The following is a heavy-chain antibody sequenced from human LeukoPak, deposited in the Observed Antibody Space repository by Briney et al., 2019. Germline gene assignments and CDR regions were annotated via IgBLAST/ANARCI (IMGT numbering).Heavy chain of an antibody. D-gene: IGHD2-21*02. CDR3: ARSSVVVTAADFDY. CDR1: GYTFTSYD. CDR2: MNPNSGNT. J-gene: IGHJ4*02. Sequence: ASVKVSCKASGYTFTSYDINWVRQATGQGLEWMGWMNPNSGNTGYAQKFQGRVTMTRNTPISTAYMELSSLRSEDTAVYYCARSSVVVTAADFDYWGQGTLVTVSS. V-gene: IGHV1-8*01.